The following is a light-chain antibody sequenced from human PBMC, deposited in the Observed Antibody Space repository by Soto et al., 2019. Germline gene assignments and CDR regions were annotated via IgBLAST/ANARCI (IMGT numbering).Light chain of an antibody. J-gene: IGLJ1*01. CDR3: AAWDDSLNGYL. CDR1: SSNIGSSS. Sequence: QSVLTQPPSASGTPGQRVTISCSGSSSNIGSSSVNWYQQLPGTAPKLRIYTNNQRPSGVPDRFSGSKSGTSASLAISGLQSEDEADYYCAAWDDSLNGYLFGTGTKLTVL. CDR2: TNN. V-gene: IGLV1-44*01.